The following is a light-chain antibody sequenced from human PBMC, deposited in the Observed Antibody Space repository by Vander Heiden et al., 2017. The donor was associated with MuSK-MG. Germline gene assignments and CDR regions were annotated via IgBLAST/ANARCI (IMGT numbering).Light chain of an antibody. J-gene: IGKJ1*01. CDR3: QQCSNSPRT. CDR2: SAS. Sequence: EIALTQSPGTLSLSPGERATLSCRASQSVGSSYLAWYQQKPGQAPRLLMYSASSRATGIPDRFSGSGSGTDFTLIISRLEPEDFAVYYCQQCSNSPRTFGQGTKVEIK. V-gene: IGKV3-20*01. CDR1: QSVGSSY.